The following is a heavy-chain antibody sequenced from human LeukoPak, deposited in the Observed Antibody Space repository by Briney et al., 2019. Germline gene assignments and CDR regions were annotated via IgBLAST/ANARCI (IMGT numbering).Heavy chain of an antibody. Sequence: SETLSLTCTVSGGSISSYYWSRIRQPPGKGLEWIGYIYNSGSTNYNPSLKSRVTISVDTSKNQFSLKLSSVTAADTAVYYCARYLDYYGSGTYEYWGQGTLVTVSS. CDR3: ARYLDYYGSGTYEY. V-gene: IGHV4-59*08. CDR1: GGSISSYY. J-gene: IGHJ4*02. CDR2: IYNSGST. D-gene: IGHD3-10*01.